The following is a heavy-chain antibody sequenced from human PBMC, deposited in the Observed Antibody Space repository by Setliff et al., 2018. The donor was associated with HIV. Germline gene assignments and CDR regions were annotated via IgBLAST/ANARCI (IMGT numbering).Heavy chain of an antibody. CDR1: GGSFSGYY. CDR3: ARGVNFDY. V-gene: IGHV4-59*01. Sequence: PSETLSLTCGVSGGSFSGYYWSWIRQPPGKGLEWVGYIYIYNSGSTNYNPSLTSRVTISADTSRNQFSLKLTSVTAADTAIYYCARGVNFDYWGQGTQVTVSS. J-gene: IGHJ4*02. CDR2: IYIYNSGST. D-gene: IGHD3-3*01.